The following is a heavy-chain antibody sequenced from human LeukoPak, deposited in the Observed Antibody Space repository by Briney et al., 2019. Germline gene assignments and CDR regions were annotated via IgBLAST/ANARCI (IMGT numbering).Heavy chain of an antibody. CDR2: VSGSGGNT. Sequence: GGSLRLSCAASGFTFSSYAMSWVRRAPGKGLEWVSAVSGSGGNTYYADSVKGRFTISRDNSKSTLYLQMNSLRAEDTAVYYCASPVRHEGRYFDLWGRGTLVTVSS. D-gene: IGHD1-1*01. CDR1: GFTFSSYA. J-gene: IGHJ2*01. CDR3: ASPVRHEGRYFDL. V-gene: IGHV3-23*01.